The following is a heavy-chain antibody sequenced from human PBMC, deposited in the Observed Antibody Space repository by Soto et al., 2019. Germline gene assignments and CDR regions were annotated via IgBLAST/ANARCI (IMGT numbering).Heavy chain of an antibody. V-gene: IGHV3-21*01. J-gene: IGHJ5*02. CDR3: ARAKYYYDSHTGGWFDP. CDR1: GFTFSSYS. Sequence: EVQLVESGGGLVKPGGSLRLSCAASGFTFSSYSMNWVRQAPGKGLEWVSSISSSSSYIYYADSVKGRFTISRDNAKNSLYLQMNSQRAEDTAVYYCARAKYYYDSHTGGWFDPWGQGTLVTVSS. CDR2: ISSSSSYI. D-gene: IGHD3-22*01.